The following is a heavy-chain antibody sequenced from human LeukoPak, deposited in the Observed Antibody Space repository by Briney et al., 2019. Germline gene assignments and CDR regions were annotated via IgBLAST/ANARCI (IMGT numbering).Heavy chain of an antibody. CDR2: ISSSRTYI. J-gene: IGHJ6*03. V-gene: IGHV3-21*04. CDR1: GLTISSYS. CDR3: ARTTEGYCSSASCFGFSYSYYMDV. D-gene: IGHD2-2*01. Sequence: PGWSLRLSCAASGLTISSYSMNWVRQAPGKGLEWVSFISSSRTYIYHTASVKGRFTISRDNAKNSLYLQMNSLSPEDTAVYYCARTTEGYCSSASCFGFSYSYYMDVWGKGTTVTISS.